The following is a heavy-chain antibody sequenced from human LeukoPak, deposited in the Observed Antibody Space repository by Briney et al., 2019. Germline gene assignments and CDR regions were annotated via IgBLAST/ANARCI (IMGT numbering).Heavy chain of an antibody. CDR2: INPNSGGT. V-gene: IGHV1-2*02. CDR3: ARTDIAAAGTGFDY. D-gene: IGHD6-13*01. Sequence: ASVKVSCKASGYTFTGYYMHWVRQAPGQGLEWMGWINPNSGGTNYAQKFQGRVTMTRDTSISTAYMELSRLRSDDTAVYYCARTDIAAAGTGFDYWGQGTLVTVSS. J-gene: IGHJ4*02. CDR1: GYTFTGYY.